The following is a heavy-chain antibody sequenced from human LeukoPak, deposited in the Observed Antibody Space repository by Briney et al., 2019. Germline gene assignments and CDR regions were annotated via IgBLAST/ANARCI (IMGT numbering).Heavy chain of an antibody. CDR1: GGSFSGYY. CDR3: ARGFPGTTLWY. D-gene: IGHD1-1*01. J-gene: IGHJ4*02. Sequence: ETLSLPCAVYGGSFSGYYWSWIRQPPGKGLEWIGEINHSGSTNYNPSLKSRVTKSVDTSMNQFSLKLSSVTAADTAVYYCARGFPGTTLWYWGQGTLVTVSS. V-gene: IGHV4-34*01. CDR2: INHSGST.